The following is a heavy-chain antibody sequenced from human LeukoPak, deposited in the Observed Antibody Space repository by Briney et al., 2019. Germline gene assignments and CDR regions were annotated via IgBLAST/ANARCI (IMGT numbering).Heavy chain of an antibody. CDR3: ARDTRELLGLDY. CDR1: GFTVSNNY. Sequence: GGSLRLSCAASGFTVSNNYMSWVRQAPGKGLEWVSLFYSDGTTYYADSVKGRFTISRDNSKNTLYLQMNSLRAEDTAVYYCARDTRELLGLDYWGQGTLVTVSS. V-gene: IGHV3-53*01. CDR2: FYSDGTT. D-gene: IGHD1-26*01. J-gene: IGHJ4*02.